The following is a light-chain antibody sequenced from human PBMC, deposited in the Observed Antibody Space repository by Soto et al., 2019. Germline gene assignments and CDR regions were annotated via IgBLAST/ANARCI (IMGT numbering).Light chain of an antibody. CDR3: SSYTSSSTLSTYV. Sequence: QSALTQPASVSGSPGQPITISCTGTSSDVGGYNYVSWYQHHPGKAPKLMIYDVSNRPSGVSNRFSGSKSGNTASLIISGLQAEDEADYYCSSYTSSSTLSTYVFGTGTQLTVL. V-gene: IGLV2-14*03. CDR1: SSDVGGYNY. J-gene: IGLJ1*01. CDR2: DVS.